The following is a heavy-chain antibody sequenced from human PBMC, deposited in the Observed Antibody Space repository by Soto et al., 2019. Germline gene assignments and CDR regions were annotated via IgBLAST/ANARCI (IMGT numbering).Heavy chain of an antibody. V-gene: IGHV4-30-4*02. CDR1: GASIDSGDYY. Sequence: SETLSLTCTVSGASIDSGDYYWTWTRQHPGRGLEWIGYISSSGRPYYNPSLKSRLTLSLDTSKNQFSPKLSSVTAADTAVYYCARGQYYYDSTYDYWGQGTLVTVSS. CDR2: ISSSGRP. CDR3: ARGQYYYDSTYDY. D-gene: IGHD3-22*01. J-gene: IGHJ4*02.